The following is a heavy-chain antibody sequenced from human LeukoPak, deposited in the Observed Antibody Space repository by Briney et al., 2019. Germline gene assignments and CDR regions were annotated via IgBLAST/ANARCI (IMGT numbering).Heavy chain of an antibody. CDR1: GDSISSYY. CDR3: ARGSGSYSDWYFDL. CDR2: IYYSGST. D-gene: IGHD3-10*01. J-gene: IGHJ2*01. V-gene: IGHV4-59*01. Sequence: PSETLSLTCTVSGDSISSYYWSWTRQPPGKGLEWIGYIYYSGSTNYNPSLKSRVTISVDTSKNQFSLKLSSVTAADTAVYYCARGSGSYSDWYFDLWGRGTLVTVSS.